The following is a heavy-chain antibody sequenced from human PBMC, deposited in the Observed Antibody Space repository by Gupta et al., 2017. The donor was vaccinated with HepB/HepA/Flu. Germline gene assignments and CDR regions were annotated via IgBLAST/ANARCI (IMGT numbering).Heavy chain of an antibody. Sequence: EVQLVQSGAEVKKPGATVKISCKVSGYTFTDYYMHWVQQAPGKGLEWMGLVDPEDGEAIYSEKFQGRVTITADTSTDTAYMELSSLRSEDTAVYYCATEETYGGPGRRGAFDIGGQGTMVTVSS. D-gene: IGHD4-23*01. CDR3: ATEETYGGPGRRGAFDI. CDR2: VDPEDGEA. CDR1: GYTFTDYY. J-gene: IGHJ3*02. V-gene: IGHV1-69-2*01.